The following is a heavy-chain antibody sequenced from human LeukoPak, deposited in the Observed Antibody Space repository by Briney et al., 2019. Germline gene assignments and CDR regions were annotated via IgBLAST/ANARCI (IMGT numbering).Heavy chain of an antibody. CDR1: GFSLSTSGMC. CDR2: IDWDDDK. V-gene: IGHV2-70*01. Sequence: SGPTLINPTQPLTLTCTFSGFSLSTSGMCVSWIRQPPEKALEWLALIDWDDDKYYSTSLKTRLTISKDTSKNQVVLTMTNMDPVDTATYYCARIRRGYCSSTSCYVGEDYYYMDVWGKGTTVTISS. D-gene: IGHD2-2*01. J-gene: IGHJ6*03. CDR3: ARIRRGYCSSTSCYVGEDYYYMDV.